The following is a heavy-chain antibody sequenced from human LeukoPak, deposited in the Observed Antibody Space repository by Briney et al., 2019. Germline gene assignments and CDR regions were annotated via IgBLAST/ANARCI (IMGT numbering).Heavy chain of an antibody. CDR2: IIPIFGTA. J-gene: IGHJ6*04. CDR1: GGTFSSDA. Sequence: AAVKVSCKASGGTFSSDASSWVGQAPGQGLEWMGGIIPIFGTANYAQKFQGRVTITADESTSTAYMELSSLRSEDTAVYYCARDIRGPYYYYRMDVWGKGTTVTVSS. V-gene: IGHV1-69*13. CDR3: ARDIRGPYYYYRMDV.